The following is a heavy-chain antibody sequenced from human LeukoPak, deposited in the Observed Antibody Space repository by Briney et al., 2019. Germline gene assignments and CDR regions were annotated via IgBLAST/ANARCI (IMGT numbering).Heavy chain of an antibody. CDR2: TYTSGST. Sequence: PSETLSLTCTVSGGSISSYYWSWIRQPAGQGLEWIGPTYTSGSTNYHPSLKSRVTMPVDTSKNQFSLKLSSVTAADTAVSYCARLPHGSGSYYPWFDPWGQGTLVTVSS. CDR3: ARLPHGSGSYYPWFDP. J-gene: IGHJ5*02. CDR1: GGSISSYY. D-gene: IGHD3-10*01. V-gene: IGHV4-4*07.